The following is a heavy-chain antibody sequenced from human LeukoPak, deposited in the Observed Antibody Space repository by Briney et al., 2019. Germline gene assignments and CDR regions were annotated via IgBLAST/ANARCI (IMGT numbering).Heavy chain of an antibody. CDR3: AKGGLIVVAPEDHWFDP. Sequence: GGSLRLSCAASGFTFSSYWMTWVRQAPGKGLEWVANIKQDGSEIYYVDSVKGRFTISRDYAKNSLYLQMNSLRAEDTAVYYCAKGGLIVVAPEDHWFDPWGQGTLVTVSS. J-gene: IGHJ5*02. V-gene: IGHV3-7*01. D-gene: IGHD3-22*01. CDR2: IKQDGSEI. CDR1: GFTFSSYW.